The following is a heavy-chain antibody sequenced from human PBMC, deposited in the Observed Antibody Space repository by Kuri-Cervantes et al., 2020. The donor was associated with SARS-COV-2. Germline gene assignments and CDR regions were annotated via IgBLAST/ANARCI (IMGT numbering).Heavy chain of an antibody. Sequence: SETLSLTCAVSGYSISSGYYWGWIRQPPGKGLEWIGSIYHSGSTYYNPSLKSRVTISVDTSKNQSSLKLSSVAAADTAVYYCARHKDYGDYLGAFDIWGQGTMVTVSS. CDR1: GYSISSGYY. V-gene: IGHV4-38-2*01. J-gene: IGHJ3*02. CDR2: IYHSGST. CDR3: ARHKDYGDYLGAFDI. D-gene: IGHD4-17*01.